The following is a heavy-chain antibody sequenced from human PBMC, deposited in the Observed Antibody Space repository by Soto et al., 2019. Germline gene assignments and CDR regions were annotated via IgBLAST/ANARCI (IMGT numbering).Heavy chain of an antibody. J-gene: IGHJ6*02. V-gene: IGHV4-4*07. CDR2: IYTSGST. D-gene: IGHD3-16*01. CDR3: ARDGGAPGSYGMDV. CDR1: GGSISSYY. Sequence: PSETLSFTCTVSGGSISSYYWIWIRQPAGKGLEWIGRIYTSGSTNYNPSLKSRVTMSVDTSKNQFSLKLSSVTAADTAVYYCARDGGAPGSYGMDVWGQGTTVTVSS.